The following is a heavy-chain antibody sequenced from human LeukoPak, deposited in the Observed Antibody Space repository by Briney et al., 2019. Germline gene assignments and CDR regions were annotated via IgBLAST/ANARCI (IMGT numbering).Heavy chain of an antibody. Sequence: SETLSLTCTVSGGSISSYYWSWIRQPAGKGLEWIGRIYTSGSTNYNPSLKSRVTMSVDTPKNQFSLKLSSVTAADTAVYYCARDRNSGSHYAFDIWGQGTMVTVSS. CDR1: GGSISSYY. D-gene: IGHD1-26*01. J-gene: IGHJ3*02. CDR2: IYTSGST. V-gene: IGHV4-4*07. CDR3: ARDRNSGSHYAFDI.